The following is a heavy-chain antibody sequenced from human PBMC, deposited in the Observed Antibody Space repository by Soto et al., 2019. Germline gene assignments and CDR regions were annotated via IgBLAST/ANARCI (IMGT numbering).Heavy chain of an antibody. Sequence: HPGGSLRLSCAASGFTFSSYAMSWVRQAPGKGLEWVSAISGSGGSTYYADSVKGRFTISRDNSKNTLYLQMNSLRAEDTAVYYCAKSDIVVVPALHSYWGQGTLVTVSS. CDR3: AKSDIVVVPALHSY. D-gene: IGHD2-2*01. CDR1: GFTFSSYA. V-gene: IGHV3-23*01. CDR2: ISGSGGST. J-gene: IGHJ4*02.